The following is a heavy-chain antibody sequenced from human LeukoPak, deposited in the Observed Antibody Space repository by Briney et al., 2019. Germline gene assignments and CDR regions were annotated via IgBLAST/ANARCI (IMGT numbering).Heavy chain of an antibody. CDR3: ARGYSGYSYFQH. J-gene: IGHJ1*01. Sequence: GGSLRLSCAASGFTFSSCSMNWVRQAPGKGLEWVSSISSSSSYIYYADSVRGRFTISRDNAKNSLYLQMNSLRAEDTAVYYCARGYSGYSYFQHWGQGTLVTVSS. CDR2: ISSSSSYI. D-gene: IGHD5-12*01. CDR1: GFTFSSCS. V-gene: IGHV3-21*01.